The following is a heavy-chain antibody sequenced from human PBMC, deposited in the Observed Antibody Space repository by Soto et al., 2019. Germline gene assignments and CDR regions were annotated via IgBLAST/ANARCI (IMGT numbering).Heavy chain of an antibody. Sequence: QVQLQESGPGLVKPSQTLSLTCTVSGGSISSGDYYWSWIRQPPGKGLEWIGYIYYSGSTYYNPSLKSRVTISVDTSKNQFSLKLSSVTAADTAVYYCARASWGLELLNWFDPWGQGTLVTVSS. J-gene: IGHJ5*02. V-gene: IGHV4-30-4*01. CDR1: GGSISSGDYY. D-gene: IGHD1-7*01. CDR2: IYYSGST. CDR3: ARASWGLELLNWFDP.